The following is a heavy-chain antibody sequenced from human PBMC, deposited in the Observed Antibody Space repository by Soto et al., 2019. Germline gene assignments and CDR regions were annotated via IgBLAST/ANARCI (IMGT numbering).Heavy chain of an antibody. Sequence: GESLKISCKGSGYSFTSYWIGWVRQVPGKGLEWMGIIYPGDSDTRYSPSFQGRVTISADKSISTAYLQWSSLKASDTAMYYCARQAAADPLYYYYGMDVWGQGTTVTVSS. V-gene: IGHV5-51*01. J-gene: IGHJ6*02. CDR2: IYPGDSDT. CDR1: GYSFTSYW. D-gene: IGHD6-13*01. CDR3: ARQAAADPLYYYYGMDV.